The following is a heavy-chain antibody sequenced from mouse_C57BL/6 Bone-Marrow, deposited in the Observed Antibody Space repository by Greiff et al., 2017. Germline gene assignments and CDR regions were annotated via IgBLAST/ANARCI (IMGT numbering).Heavy chain of an antibody. D-gene: IGHD1-1*02. CDR2: IYPGNSDT. CDR1: GYTFTSYW. V-gene: IGHV1-5*01. CDR3: TRKGVVAYDRYFDV. J-gene: IGHJ1*03. Sequence: VQLQQSGTVLARPGASVKMSCKTSGYTFTSYWMHWVKQRPGQGLEWIGAIYPGNSDTSYNQKFKGKAKLTAVTSASTAYMELSSLTNEDSAVYYCTRKGVVAYDRYFDVWGTGTTVIVSS.